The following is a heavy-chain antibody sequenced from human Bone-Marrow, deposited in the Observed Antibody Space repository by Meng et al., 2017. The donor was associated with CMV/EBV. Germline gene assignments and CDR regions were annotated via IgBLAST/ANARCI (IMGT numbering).Heavy chain of an antibody. Sequence: SETLSLTCTVSGGSISSSSYYWGWIRQPPGKGLEWIGSIYYSGSTYYNPSLKSRVTISVDTSKNQFSLKLSSVTAADTAVYYCARDTYYYDSSGYLADYYYYGMDVWGQGTTVTVSS. J-gene: IGHJ6*02. CDR1: GGSISSSSYY. CDR2: IYYSGST. V-gene: IGHV4-39*01. D-gene: IGHD3-22*01. CDR3: ARDTYYYDSSGYLADYYYYGMDV.